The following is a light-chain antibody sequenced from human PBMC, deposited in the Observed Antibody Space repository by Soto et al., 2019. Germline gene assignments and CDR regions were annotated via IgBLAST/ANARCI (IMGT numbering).Light chain of an antibody. CDR3: SSYASSSTLYV. CDR1: SSDVGGYNY. V-gene: IGLV2-8*01. CDR2: EVS. Sequence: QSALTQPPSASGSPGQSVTISCTGTSSDVGGYNYVSWYQQHPGKAPKVIIHEVSKRPSGVPDRFSGSKSGSTASLTVSGLQAEDEADYYCSSYASSSTLYVFGTGTKVTVL. J-gene: IGLJ1*01.